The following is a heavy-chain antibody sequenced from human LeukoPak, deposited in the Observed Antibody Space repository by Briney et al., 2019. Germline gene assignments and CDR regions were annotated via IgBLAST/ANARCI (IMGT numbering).Heavy chain of an antibody. J-gene: IGHJ5*02. V-gene: IGHV4-39*01. D-gene: IGHD6-13*01. CDR2: IYYSGNT. CDR1: GGSISSSSYY. CDR3: ARLPSSSWLNWFDP. Sequence: SEALSLTCTVSGGSISSSSYYWGWIRQPPGKGLEWIGSIYYSGNTYYNPSLKSRVTVSVDTSKNQFSLKLNSVTAADTAVYYCARLPSSSWLNWFDPWGQGTLVTVSS.